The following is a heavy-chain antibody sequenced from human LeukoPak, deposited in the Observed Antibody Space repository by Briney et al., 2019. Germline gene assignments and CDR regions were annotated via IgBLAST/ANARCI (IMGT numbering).Heavy chain of an antibody. V-gene: IGHV3-30*04. J-gene: IGHJ5*02. D-gene: IGHD3-10*01. CDR1: GFTFSSYA. Sequence: PGGSLRLSCAASGFTFSSYAMHWVRQAPGKGLEWVAVISYDGSNKYYADSVKGRFTISRDNSKNTLYLQMNSLRAEDTAVYYCARDTVRGSHPAPSNWFDPWGQGTLVTVSS. CDR3: ARDTVRGSHPAPSNWFDP. CDR2: ISYDGSNK.